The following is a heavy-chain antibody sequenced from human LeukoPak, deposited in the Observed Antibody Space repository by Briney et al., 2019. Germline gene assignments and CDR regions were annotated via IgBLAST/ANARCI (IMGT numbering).Heavy chain of an antibody. CDR3: ARSSGLNVYYDF. V-gene: IGHV3-74*01. J-gene: IGHJ4*02. Sequence: GGSLRLSCAASGFTFGSYYMQWVRQAPGKGLMWVSRIKSDGSSTTYADFVKGRFTISRDNAKNTLYLQMNSLRAEDTAVYYCARSSGLNVYYDFWGQGTLVTVSS. CDR2: IKSDGSST. D-gene: IGHD3-22*01. CDR1: GFTFGSYY.